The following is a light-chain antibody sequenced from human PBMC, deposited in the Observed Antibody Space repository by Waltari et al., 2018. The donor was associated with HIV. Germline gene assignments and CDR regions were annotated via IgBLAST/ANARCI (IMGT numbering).Light chain of an antibody. CDR2: EVN. CDR3: SSYVGSNRV. Sequence: QSALTQPPSASGSPGQSVPIACTGISRDVGAYNYASWYQQHPGKAPQLMIYEVNKRPSGVPDRFSGSKSGNTASLTVSGLQAEDEADYYCSSYVGSNRVFGGGTKLTVL. J-gene: IGLJ3*02. CDR1: SRDVGAYNY. V-gene: IGLV2-8*01.